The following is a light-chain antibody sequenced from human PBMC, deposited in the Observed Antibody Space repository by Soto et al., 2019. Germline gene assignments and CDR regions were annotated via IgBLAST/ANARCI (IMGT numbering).Light chain of an antibody. CDR2: DAS. CDR1: QSVSSS. J-gene: IGKJ5*01. Sequence: EIVLTQSPATLSLSPGERATLSCRASQSVSSSLAWFQQKPGQAPRLLIYDASNRATGIPARFSGSGSGTDFTLTISSLEPEDFAVYYCQQRSNLITFGQGTRLEIK. CDR3: QQRSNLIT. V-gene: IGKV3-11*01.